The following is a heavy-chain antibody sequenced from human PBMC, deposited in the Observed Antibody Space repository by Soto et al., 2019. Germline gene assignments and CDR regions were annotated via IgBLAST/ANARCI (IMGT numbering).Heavy chain of an antibody. Sequence: QVQLVQSGAEVKKPGSSVKVSCKASGGTFSSYTISWVRQAPGQGLEWMGRIIPILGIANYAQKVQGRVTXTXXKSTSTAYMELSSLRSEDTAVYYCARDVRGDGYKAWGQGTLVTVSS. V-gene: IGHV1-69*08. CDR1: GGTFSSYT. CDR2: IIPILGIA. J-gene: IGHJ5*02. CDR3: ARDVRGDGYKA. D-gene: IGHD5-12*01.